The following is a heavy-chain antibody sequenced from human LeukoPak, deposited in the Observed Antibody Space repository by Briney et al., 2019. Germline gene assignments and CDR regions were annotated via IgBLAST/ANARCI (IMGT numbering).Heavy chain of an antibody. CDR3: ARELYYDFWSGYEPAVRFDP. J-gene: IGHJ5*02. CDR1: SASITSSPYF. Sequence: SETLSLTCTVSSASITSSPYFWGWIRQSPGKGLEWIGSIYYSGSTYYNPSLKSRVTISVDTSKNQFSLKLSSVTAADTAVYYCARELYYDFWSGYEPAVRFDPWGQGTLVTVSS. D-gene: IGHD3-3*01. CDR2: IYYSGST. V-gene: IGHV4-39*07.